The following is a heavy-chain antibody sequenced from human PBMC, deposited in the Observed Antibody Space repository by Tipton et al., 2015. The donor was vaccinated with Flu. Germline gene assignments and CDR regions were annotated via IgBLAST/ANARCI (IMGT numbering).Heavy chain of an antibody. J-gene: IGHJ3*02. CDR2: ISAYRGDA. Sequence: QLVQSGAEVKKSGASVTVSCKTSGYTFSDYLINWVRQAPGQGLEWMGWISAYRGDANYAQEFQGRVTMTTDTSTSTAYMELRSLRSDDTAVYYCTRVFSGTFSDGFDIWGQGTLVPVSS. CDR1: GYTFSDYL. CDR3: TRVFSGTFSDGFDI. D-gene: IGHD1-26*01. V-gene: IGHV1-18*01.